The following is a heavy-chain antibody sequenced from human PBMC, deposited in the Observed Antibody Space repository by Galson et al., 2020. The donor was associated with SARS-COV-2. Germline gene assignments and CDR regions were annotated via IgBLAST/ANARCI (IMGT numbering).Heavy chain of an antibody. CDR2: INPNSGGT. V-gene: IGHV1-2*04. CDR3: ARESSSRDGDYYYYIDD. Sequence: ASVKVSCKASGYTFTGYYMHWVRQAPGQGLEWMGWINPNSGGTNYAQKFQGWVTMTRDTSISTAYMELSRLRSDDTAVYYCARESSSRDGDYYYYIDDWGKGTTVTVSS. J-gene: IGHJ6*03. CDR1: GYTFTGYY. D-gene: IGHD2-2*01.